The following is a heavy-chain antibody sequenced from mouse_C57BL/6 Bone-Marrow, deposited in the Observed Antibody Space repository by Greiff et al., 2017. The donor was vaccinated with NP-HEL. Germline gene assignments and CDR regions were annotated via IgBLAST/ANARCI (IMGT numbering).Heavy chain of an antibody. D-gene: IGHD1-1*01. Sequence: EVMLVESGGGLVQPKGSLKLSCAASGFSFNTYAMNWVRQAPGKGLEWVARIRSKSNNYATYYADSVKDRFTISRDDSESMLYLQMNNLKTENTAMYYCVRQDYGSSFDYWGQGTTLTVSS. J-gene: IGHJ2*01. CDR3: VRQDYGSSFDY. CDR1: GFSFNTYA. V-gene: IGHV10-1*01. CDR2: IRSKSNNYAT.